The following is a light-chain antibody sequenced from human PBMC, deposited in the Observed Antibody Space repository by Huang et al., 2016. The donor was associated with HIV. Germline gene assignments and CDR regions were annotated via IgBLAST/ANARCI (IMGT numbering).Light chain of an antibody. Sequence: EIVMTQSPATLSVSPGERATLSCRASQSVSSNLAWYQQKPGQAPRLLIYRASTRATGIPARFSGSGSGTEFTLTISSLHSEDFAVYYCQQYNNWPRTVGPGTKVDIK. J-gene: IGKJ3*01. CDR3: QQYNNWPRT. CDR1: QSVSSN. CDR2: RAS. V-gene: IGKV3-15*01.